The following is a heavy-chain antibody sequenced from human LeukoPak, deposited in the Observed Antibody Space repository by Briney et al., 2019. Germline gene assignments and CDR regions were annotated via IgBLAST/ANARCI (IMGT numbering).Heavy chain of an antibody. CDR2: IRQLGNEK. J-gene: IGHJ4*02. Sequence: GGSLRLSCAASGFTFSSYWMSWVRQAPGKGLEWVANIRQLGNEKYYVDSVKGRFTISRDNAKNSLYLQMNSLRAEDTAVYYCTRDYWDYGDYLSDFWGPGTQVTVSS. CDR3: TRDYWDYGDYLSDF. D-gene: IGHD4-17*01. V-gene: IGHV3-7*01. CDR1: GFTFSSYW.